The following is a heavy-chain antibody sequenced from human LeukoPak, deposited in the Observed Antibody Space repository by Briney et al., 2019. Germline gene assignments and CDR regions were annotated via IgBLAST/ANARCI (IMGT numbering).Heavy chain of an antibody. Sequence: PGGSLRLSCAASGFTFSRYSMIWVRQAPGKGLEWVTSISSSSSYIYYADSVKGRFTISRDNAKNSLYLQMNSLRAEDTAVYYCARAPSSWELSRGYYFDYWGQGTLVTVSS. D-gene: IGHD1-26*01. CDR2: ISSSSSYI. CDR1: GFTFSRYS. CDR3: ARAPSSWELSRGYYFDY. V-gene: IGHV3-21*01. J-gene: IGHJ4*02.